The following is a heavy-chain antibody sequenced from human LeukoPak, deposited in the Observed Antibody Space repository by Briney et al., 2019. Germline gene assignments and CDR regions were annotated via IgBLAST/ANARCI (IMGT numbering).Heavy chain of an antibody. CDR2: ISGSADST. Sequence: PGRSLRLSCAASGFTFSTYAMSWVRQAPGKGLEWVSAISGSADSTYYADSVKGRFTISRDNSKNTLYLQMNSLRAEDTAIYYCAKRNSSGWAPFWYWGQGTLVTVSS. CDR3: AKRNSSGWAPFWY. J-gene: IGHJ4*02. CDR1: GFTFSTYA. V-gene: IGHV3-23*01. D-gene: IGHD6-19*01.